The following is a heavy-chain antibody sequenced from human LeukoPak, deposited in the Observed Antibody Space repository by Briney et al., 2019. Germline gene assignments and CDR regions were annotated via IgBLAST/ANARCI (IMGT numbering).Heavy chain of an antibody. CDR3: ARGQTSVVTAIPYYFDY. D-gene: IGHD2-21*02. Sequence: PSETLSLTCAVYGGSFSGYYWSWIRQPPGQGLEWIAEINHSGSTNYNPSLKSRVTISVDTSKNQFSLKLTSVTAADTAVYYCARGQTSVVTAIPYYFDYWGRGTLVTVSS. CDR2: INHSGST. J-gene: IGHJ4*02. CDR1: GGSFSGYY. V-gene: IGHV4-34*01.